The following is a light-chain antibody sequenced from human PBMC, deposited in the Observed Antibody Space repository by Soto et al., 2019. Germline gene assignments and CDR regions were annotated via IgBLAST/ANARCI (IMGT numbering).Light chain of an antibody. J-gene: IGLJ2*01. CDR2: QVN. V-gene: IGLV2-14*01. Sequence: QSALTQPASVSGSPGQSITISCTGTSSDVGGYNYVSWYQQHPGKAPKLMIYQVNNRPSGVSNRFSGSKSGNTASLTISGLQAEDEADYYCSSYTSTLVVFGGGTKLTVL. CDR3: SSYTSTLVV. CDR1: SSDVGGYNY.